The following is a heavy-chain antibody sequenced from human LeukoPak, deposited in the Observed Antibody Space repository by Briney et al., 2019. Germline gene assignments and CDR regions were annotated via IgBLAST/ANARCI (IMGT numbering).Heavy chain of an antibody. CDR1: GFTFSRYG. V-gene: IGHV3-30*18. J-gene: IGHJ4*02. Sequence: GGSLRLSCAASGFTFSRYGMHWVRQAPGKGLEWVAVISYDGSNKYYADSVKGRFTISRDNSKNTLYLQMNSLRAEDTAVYYCAKVDYYDSTGYGLDYWGQGTLVTVSS. D-gene: IGHD3-22*01. CDR2: ISYDGSNK. CDR3: AKVDYYDSTGYGLDY.